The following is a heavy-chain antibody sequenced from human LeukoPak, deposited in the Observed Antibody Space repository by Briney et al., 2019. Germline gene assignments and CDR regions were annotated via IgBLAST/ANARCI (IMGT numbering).Heavy chain of an antibody. Sequence: PGGSLRLSCAASGFTFDDYAMHWVRQAPGKGLEWVSGISRNSGSIGYADSVKGRFTISRDNAKNSLYLQMNSLRAEDTAVYYCAKDKWLRSSAGEFDYWGQGTLVTVSS. V-gene: IGHV3-9*01. CDR2: ISRNSGSI. CDR1: GFTFDDYA. CDR3: AKDKWLRSSAGEFDY. D-gene: IGHD5-12*01. J-gene: IGHJ4*02.